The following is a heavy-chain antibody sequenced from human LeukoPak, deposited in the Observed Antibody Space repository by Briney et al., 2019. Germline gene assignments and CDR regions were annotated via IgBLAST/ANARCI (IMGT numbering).Heavy chain of an antibody. V-gene: IGHV1-3*01. CDR1: GYTFTSYA. D-gene: IGHD2-21*02. Sequence: GASVKVSCKASGYTFTSYAMHWVRQAPGQRLEWMGWINAGNGITKYSQKFQGRVTITRDTSASTAYMELSSLRSEDTAVYYCAREVNLVTAIGDDAFDIWGQGTMVTVSS. J-gene: IGHJ3*02. CDR2: INAGNGIT. CDR3: AREVNLVTAIGDDAFDI.